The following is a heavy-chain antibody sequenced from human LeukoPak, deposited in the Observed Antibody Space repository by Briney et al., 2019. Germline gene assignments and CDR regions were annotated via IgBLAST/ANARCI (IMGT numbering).Heavy chain of an antibody. CDR1: GFTFSSYW. J-gene: IGHJ4*02. Sequence: QAGGSLRLSCAASGFTFSSYWMSWVRQAPGKGLEWVGFIRSKAYGGTTEYAASVKGRFTISRDDSKSIAYLQMNSLKTEDTAVYYCTRVFFTVVTPYYFDYWGQGTLVTVSS. CDR2: IRSKAYGGTT. D-gene: IGHD4-23*01. V-gene: IGHV3-49*04. CDR3: TRVFFTVVTPYYFDY.